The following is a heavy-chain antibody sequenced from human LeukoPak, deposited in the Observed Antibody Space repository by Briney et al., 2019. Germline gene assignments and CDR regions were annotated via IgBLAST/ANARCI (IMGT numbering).Heavy chain of an antibody. CDR2: IYYSGTT. CDR3: ARLLYSSGWYSAFDI. V-gene: IGHV4-39*01. D-gene: IGHD6-19*01. CDR1: GGSISSGNYY. J-gene: IGHJ3*02. Sequence: SETLSLTCSVSGGSISSGNYYWGWIRQPPGKELEWIGSIYYSGTTYYNPSLKSRVTISVDTSKNQFSLRLSSVAAADTAVYYCARLLYSSGWYSAFDIWGQGTMVTVSS.